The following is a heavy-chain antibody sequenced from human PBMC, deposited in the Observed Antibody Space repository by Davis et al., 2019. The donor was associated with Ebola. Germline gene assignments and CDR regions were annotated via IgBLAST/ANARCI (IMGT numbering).Heavy chain of an antibody. Sequence: PSETLSLTCTVSGGSMSTYYWSWIRQSPGKGLEWIGYIYYSGRTNYNPSLKSRVTLSLDTSKKQSSLKLRSVTAADTAVYYCARAPNWKTDAFDIWGQGTVVTVSA. J-gene: IGHJ3*02. CDR3: ARAPNWKTDAFDI. V-gene: IGHV4-59*12. CDR1: GGSMSTYY. D-gene: IGHD1-1*01. CDR2: IYYSGRT.